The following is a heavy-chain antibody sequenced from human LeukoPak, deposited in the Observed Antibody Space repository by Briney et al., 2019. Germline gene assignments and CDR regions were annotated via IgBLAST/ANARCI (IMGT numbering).Heavy chain of an antibody. CDR1: GGSISSYY. CDR2: IYTSGST. Sequence: KSSETLSLTLTVSGGSISSYYWSWIRQPAGKGLEWIGRIYTSGSTNYNPSLKSRVTMSVDTSKNQFSLKLSSVTAADTAVYYCARTEWSYVWGSYRPGGFDYWGQGTLVTVSS. J-gene: IGHJ4*02. D-gene: IGHD3-16*02. CDR3: ARTEWSYVWGSYRPGGFDY. V-gene: IGHV4-4*07.